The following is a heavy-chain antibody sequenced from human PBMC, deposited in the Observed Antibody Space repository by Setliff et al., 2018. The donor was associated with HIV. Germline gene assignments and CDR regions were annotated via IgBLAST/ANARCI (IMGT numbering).Heavy chain of an antibody. J-gene: IGHJ6*03. CDR1: GLTFSDAW. D-gene: IGHD1-26*01. Sequence: PGGSLRLSCVVSGLTFSDAWLSWVRQAPGKGLDWVSDISGSGGTIYYADSVKGRFTISRDNAKNSLYLQMNSLRAEDTAVYYCARVSELLAYYMDVWGKGTTVTVSS. CDR2: ISGSGGTI. CDR3: ARVSELLAYYMDV. V-gene: IGHV3-11*04.